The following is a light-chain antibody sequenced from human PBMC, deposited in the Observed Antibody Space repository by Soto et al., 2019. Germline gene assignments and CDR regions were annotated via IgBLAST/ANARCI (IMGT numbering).Light chain of an antibody. V-gene: IGKV3-11*01. CDR3: QHRNNWPFT. CDR2: DAS. CDR1: QGVSTY. J-gene: IGKJ3*01. Sequence: EIVVTQSPATLSLSPGERATLSCRTSQGVSTYLAWYQQKPGQAPRLLIADASNRATGIPARFSGSGSVTDFTLTISSLEPEDFAVYYCQHRNNWPFTFGPGTKVDF.